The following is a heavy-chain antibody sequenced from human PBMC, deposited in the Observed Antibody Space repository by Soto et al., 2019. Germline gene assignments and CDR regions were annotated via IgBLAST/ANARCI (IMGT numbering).Heavy chain of an antibody. CDR2: IYWNGEK. CDR3: AHRIAAPGGTLDY. CDR1: GFSLRTDAVG. J-gene: IGHJ4*02. Sequence: QITLKESGPTLVRPTQTLTLTCTVSGFSLRTDAVGVAWIRQSPGKALEWLGIIYWNGEKRYKSSLQTRLTITRDTSKNQVVLTMTDMAPLDTATYFCAHRIAAPGGTLDYWGQGVLVTVSS. V-gene: IGHV2-5*01. D-gene: IGHD6-13*01.